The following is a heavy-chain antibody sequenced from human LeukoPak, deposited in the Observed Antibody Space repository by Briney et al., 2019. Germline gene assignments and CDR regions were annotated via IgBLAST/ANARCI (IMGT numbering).Heavy chain of an antibody. J-gene: IGHJ4*02. CDR2: IIPIFSTT. Sequence: GASVKVSCKASGGIFSNYAITWVRQAPGQGLEWMGGIIPIFSTTNYAQKFQGRVTITADESTRTAYMELNTLRSEDTAIYYCALPSESSSDWSAPRTLDFWGQGTLVTVSS. V-gene: IGHV1-69*13. D-gene: IGHD6-19*01. CDR1: GGIFSNYA. CDR3: ALPSESSSDWSAPRTLDF.